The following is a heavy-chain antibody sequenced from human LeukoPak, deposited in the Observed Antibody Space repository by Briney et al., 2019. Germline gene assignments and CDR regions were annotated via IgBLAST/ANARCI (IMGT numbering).Heavy chain of an antibody. Sequence: SETLSLTCTVSGGSISSYYWSWIRQPPGKGLEWIGYISYSGSTNYNPSLKSRVTISVDTSKNQSSLKLSSVTAADTAVYYCAKYVWGSYPTFEDYWGQGTLVTVSS. D-gene: IGHD3-16*02. V-gene: IGHV4-59*01. J-gene: IGHJ4*02. CDR3: AKYVWGSYPTFEDY. CDR1: GGSISSYY. CDR2: ISYSGST.